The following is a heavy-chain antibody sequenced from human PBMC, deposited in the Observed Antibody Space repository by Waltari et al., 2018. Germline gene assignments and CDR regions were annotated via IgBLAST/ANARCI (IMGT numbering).Heavy chain of an antibody. D-gene: IGHD3-22*01. J-gene: IGHJ6*03. CDR1: GFTFSRYW. CDR3: AREPSPDSSGYFYYYMDV. Sequence: EVQLVESGGGLVQPGGSLRLSCAASGFTFSRYWMHWVRQAPGKGLVWVSRINSDGSGTSYADSVKGRCTISRDNAKNTLYLQLNSLRVEDTAVYYCAREPSPDSSGYFYYYMDVWGKGTTVTVSS. V-gene: IGHV3-74*01. CDR2: INSDGSGT.